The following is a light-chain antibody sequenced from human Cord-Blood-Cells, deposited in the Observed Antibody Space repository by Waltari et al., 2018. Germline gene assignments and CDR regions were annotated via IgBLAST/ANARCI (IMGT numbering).Light chain of an antibody. Sequence: DIQMTQPPSSLSASVGDRVTLTCRANQSISSDLNWYQQKPGKAPKLLSYAASSLQSGVPSRFSGSGSGTDCTLTSSSLQPEDFATYYWQQSYSTPWTFGQGTKVEIK. CDR3: QQSYSTPWT. J-gene: IGKJ1*01. CDR1: QSISSD. V-gene: IGKV1-39*01. CDR2: AAS.